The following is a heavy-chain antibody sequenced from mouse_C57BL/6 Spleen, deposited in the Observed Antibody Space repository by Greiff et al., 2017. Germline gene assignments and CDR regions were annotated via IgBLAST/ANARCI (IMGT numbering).Heavy chain of an antibody. V-gene: IGHV1-55*01. CDR2: IYPGSGST. CDR1: GYTFTSYW. J-gene: IGHJ4*01. CDR3: ASYYSPYYAMDY. D-gene: IGHD2-12*01. Sequence: QVQLQQPGAELVKPGASVKMSCKASGYTFTSYWITWVKPRPGQGLEWIGDIYPGSGSTNYNEKFKSKATLTVDTSSSTAYMQLSSLTSEDSAVYYCASYYSPYYAMDYWGQGTSVTVSS.